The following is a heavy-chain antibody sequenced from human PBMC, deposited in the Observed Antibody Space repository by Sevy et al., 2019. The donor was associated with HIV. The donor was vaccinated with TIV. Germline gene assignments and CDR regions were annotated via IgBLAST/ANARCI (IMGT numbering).Heavy chain of an antibody. J-gene: IGHJ4*02. CDR3: ARDYCSSTSCYTGKDY. CDR2: ISSSSSYI. D-gene: IGHD2-2*02. V-gene: IGHV3-21*01. CDR1: GFTFSSYS. Sequence: GGSLRLSCAASGFTFSSYSMNWVRQAPGKGLEWVSSISSSSSYIYYADSVKGRFTISRDNAKNSLYLQMNSLRAEDTAVYYCARDYCSSTSCYTGKDYWGQGTLVTVSS.